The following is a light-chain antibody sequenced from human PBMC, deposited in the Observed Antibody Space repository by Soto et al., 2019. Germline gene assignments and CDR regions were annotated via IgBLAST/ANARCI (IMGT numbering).Light chain of an antibody. V-gene: IGLV1-40*01. CDR3: QSYDFTLGAFWV. J-gene: IGLJ3*02. CDR2: GTS. Sequence: QSALTQPPSVSGAPGQRVTISCTGGASNIGANYDVHWYQQLPGTAPKLLIYGTSNRPSGVPDRFSGSKSGTSASLAITGLQAEDEAHYFCQSYDFTLGAFWVFGGGTQGHRP. CDR1: ASNIGANYD.